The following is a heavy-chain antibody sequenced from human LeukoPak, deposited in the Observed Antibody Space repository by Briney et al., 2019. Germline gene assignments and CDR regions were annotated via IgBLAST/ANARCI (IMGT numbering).Heavy chain of an antibody. J-gene: IGHJ4*02. Sequence: GGSLRLSCAASGFTFSSYAMSWVRQAPGKGLEWVSAISGSGARTYYADSVKGRFTISRDNSKNTLYLQMNSLRAEDTAVYYSAKEDRYGAKNYWGQGTLVTVSS. V-gene: IGHV3-23*01. CDR1: GFTFSSYA. CDR3: AKEDRYGAKNY. CDR2: ISGSGART. D-gene: IGHD4-17*01.